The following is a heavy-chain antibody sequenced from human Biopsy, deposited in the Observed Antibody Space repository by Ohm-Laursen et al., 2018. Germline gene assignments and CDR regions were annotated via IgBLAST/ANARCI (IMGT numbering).Heavy chain of an antibody. CDR2: INQAGTT. V-gene: IGHV4-34*08. J-gene: IGHJ3*02. CDR3: AKHGSGWTGDDAFHI. CDR1: GKTFSDYQ. D-gene: IGHD6-19*01. Sequence: TLSLTCAVFGKTFSDYQWSWIRQPPGKGLEWIGQINQAGTTNYNPSLKSRITISVDTSKNQFSLKLTSVTAADTAVYYCAKHGSGWTGDDAFHIWGQGTMVTVSS.